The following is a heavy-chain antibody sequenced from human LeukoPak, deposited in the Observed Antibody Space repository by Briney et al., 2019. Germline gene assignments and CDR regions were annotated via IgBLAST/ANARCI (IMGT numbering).Heavy chain of an antibody. CDR1: GFTFSSYA. Sequence: GGSLRLSCAASGFTFSSYAMHWVRQAPGKGLEWVAVISYDGSNKYYADSVKGRFTISRDNSKNTLYLQMNSLRAEDTAVYYCAREGHFLYFDYWGQGTLVTVSS. CDR2: ISYDGSNK. CDR3: AREGHFLYFDY. D-gene: IGHD3-3*02. V-gene: IGHV3-30*04. J-gene: IGHJ4*02.